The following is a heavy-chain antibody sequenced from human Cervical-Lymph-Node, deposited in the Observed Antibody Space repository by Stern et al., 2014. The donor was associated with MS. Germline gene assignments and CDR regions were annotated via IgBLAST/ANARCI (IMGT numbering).Heavy chain of an antibody. J-gene: IGHJ4*02. D-gene: IGHD2-2*01. Sequence: QVTLKESGPTLVKPTQTLTLTCTFSGFSLSTSGVGVGWIRQPPGKALEWLAFIYWDDSKRYSPSLKNRLTITKDTSKNQVVLTMNNMDPVDTATFYCATHAPGVVPAALDYWGQGPLVPVS. CDR3: ATHAPGVVPAALDY. CDR2: IYWDDSK. V-gene: IGHV2-5*02. CDR1: GFSLSTSGVG.